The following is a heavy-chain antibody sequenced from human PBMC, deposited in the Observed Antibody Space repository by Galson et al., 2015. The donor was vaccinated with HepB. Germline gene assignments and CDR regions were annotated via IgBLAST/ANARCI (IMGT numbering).Heavy chain of an antibody. CDR3: AKARYCSGGSCSFDC. CDR2: IIGGGTVT. CDR1: GFTFDSYG. D-gene: IGHD2-15*01. V-gene: IGHV3-23*01. Sequence: SLRLSCAASGFTFDSYGMSWVRQAPGKGLEWVSSIIGGGTVTYYADSVKGRFTISRDNSKNTLYLQMNSLRAEDTAVYYCAKARYCSGGSCSFDCWGQGTLVTVSS. J-gene: IGHJ4*02.